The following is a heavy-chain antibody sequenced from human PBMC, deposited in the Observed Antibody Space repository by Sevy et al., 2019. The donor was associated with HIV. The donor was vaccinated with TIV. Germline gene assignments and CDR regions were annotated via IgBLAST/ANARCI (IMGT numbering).Heavy chain of an antibody. CDR3: ARGGSYDKNYGMDV. D-gene: IGHD1-26*01. J-gene: IGHJ6*02. CDR1: GFTFSSYA. V-gene: IGHV3-30-3*01. CDR2: ISYDGSNK. Sequence: GGSLRLSCAASGFTFSSYAMHWVRQAPGKGLEWVAVISYDGSNKYYADSGKGRFTISRDNSKNTLYLQMNSLRAEDTAVYYCARGGSYDKNYGMDVWGQGTTVTVSS.